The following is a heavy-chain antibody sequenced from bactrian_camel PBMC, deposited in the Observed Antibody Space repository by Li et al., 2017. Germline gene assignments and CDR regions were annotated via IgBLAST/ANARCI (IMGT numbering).Heavy chain of an antibody. CDR2: MYTGGSGT. D-gene: IGHD6*01. Sequence: HVQLVESGGGLVQPGGSLRLSCAASGFAFRDGYMGWVRQAPGKGLERVASMYTGGSGTYNANSVKGRFTTSKDNAESTLYLQMNNLRPEGTAVYYCTALVVPGIRLIGDEYTYWGQGTQVTVS. J-gene: IGHJ4*01. V-gene: IGHV3S5*01. CDR1: GFAFRDGY. CDR3: TALVVPGIRLIGDEYTY.